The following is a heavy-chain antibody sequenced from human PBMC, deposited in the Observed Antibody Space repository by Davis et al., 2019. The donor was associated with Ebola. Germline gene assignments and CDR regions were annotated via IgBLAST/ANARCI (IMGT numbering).Heavy chain of an antibody. Sequence: ASVKVSCKASGYTFTSYAMHWVRQAPGQRLEWMGWINAGNGNTKYSQKFQGRVTITRDTSASTAYMELCSLRSEDTAVYYCARGGSGSYVLQHWGQGTLVTVSS. J-gene: IGHJ1*01. CDR2: INAGNGNT. D-gene: IGHD1-26*01. CDR3: ARGGSGSYVLQH. CDR1: GYTFTSYA. V-gene: IGHV1-3*01.